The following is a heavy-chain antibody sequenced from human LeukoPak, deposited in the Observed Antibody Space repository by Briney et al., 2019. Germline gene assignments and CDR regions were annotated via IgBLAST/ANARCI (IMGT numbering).Heavy chain of an antibody. CDR3: AREATYYDFWSGYSSIEYYFDY. V-gene: IGHV3-53*01. J-gene: IGHJ4*02. CDR2: NYSGGST. CDR1: GFAFSSYA. D-gene: IGHD3-3*01. Sequence: PGGSLRLSCAASGFAFSSYAMSWVRQAPGKGLEWVSVNYSGGSTYYADSVKGRFTISRDNSKNTLYLQMNSLRAEDTAVYYCAREATYYDFWSGYSSIEYYFDYWGQGTLVTVSS.